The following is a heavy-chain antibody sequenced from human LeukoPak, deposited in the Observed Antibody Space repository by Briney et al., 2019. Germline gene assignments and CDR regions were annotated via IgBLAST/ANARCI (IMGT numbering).Heavy chain of an antibody. CDR2: ISAHNGNT. J-gene: IGHJ4*02. CDR1: GYTLTSYG. D-gene: IGHD6-19*01. Sequence: ASVKVSCKASGYTLTSYGISWVRQAPGQGLEWMGWISAHNGNTNYAQKLQGRVTMTTDTSTSTAYMELRSLRSDDTAVYYCARDLLSLSEQWLVPDHPFDYWGQGTLVTVSS. CDR3: ARDLLSLSEQWLVPDHPFDY. V-gene: IGHV1-18*01.